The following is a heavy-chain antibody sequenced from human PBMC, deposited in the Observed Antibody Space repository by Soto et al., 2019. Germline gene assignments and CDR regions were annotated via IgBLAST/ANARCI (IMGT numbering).Heavy chain of an antibody. J-gene: IGHJ4*02. CDR1: GFTFSSYG. D-gene: IGHD3-22*01. Sequence: GGSLRLSCAASGFTFSSYGMHWVRQAPGKGLEWVAVIWYDGSNRYYADSVKGRFTISRDNSKNTLYLQMNSLRAEDTAVYYCARDPYDSSGCLDYWGQGTLVTVSS. CDR3: ARDPYDSSGCLDY. CDR2: IWYDGSNR. V-gene: IGHV3-33*01.